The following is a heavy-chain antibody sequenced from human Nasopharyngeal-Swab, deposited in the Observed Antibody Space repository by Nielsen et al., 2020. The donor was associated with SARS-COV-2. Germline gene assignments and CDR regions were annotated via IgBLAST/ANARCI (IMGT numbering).Heavy chain of an antibody. CDR2: INHSGST. J-gene: IGHJ6*02. Sequence: GSLRLSCAVYGGSFSGYYWSWIRKPPGKGLEWIGEINHSGSTNYNPSLKSRVTISVDTSKNQFSLKLSSVTAADTAVYYCAREGGYCSSTSCPRVGMDVWGQGTTVTVSS. CDR3: AREGGYCSSTSCPRVGMDV. V-gene: IGHV4-34*01. D-gene: IGHD2-2*01. CDR1: GGSFSGYY.